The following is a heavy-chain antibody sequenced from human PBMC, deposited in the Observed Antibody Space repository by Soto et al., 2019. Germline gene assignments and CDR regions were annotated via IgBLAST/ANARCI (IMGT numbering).Heavy chain of an antibody. CDR1: GYTFTSYA. CDR3: ARSSSGWAYYFDY. CDR2: INAGNGNT. V-gene: IGHV1-3*01. D-gene: IGHD6-19*01. Sequence: GPSVKVSCKASGYTFTSYAMHWVRQAPGQRLEWMGWINAGNGNTKYSQKFQGRVTITRDTSASTAYMELNSLTAEDTAVYYCARSSSGWAYYFDYWGQGTLVTISS. J-gene: IGHJ4*02.